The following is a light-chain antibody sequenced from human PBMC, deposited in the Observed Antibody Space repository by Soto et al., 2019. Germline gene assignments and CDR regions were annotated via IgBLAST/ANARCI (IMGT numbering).Light chain of an antibody. Sequence: EIVLTQSPGTLSLSAGERATLSCRASQSVSISLAWYQQKPGQAPSLVIYGASSRAAGIPDRFSGSGSGTDFTLTISRLEPEDFAVYYCQQYGSSPLLTFGGGTKVEIK. CDR3: QQYGSSPLLT. CDR1: QSVSIS. CDR2: GAS. V-gene: IGKV3-20*01. J-gene: IGKJ4*01.